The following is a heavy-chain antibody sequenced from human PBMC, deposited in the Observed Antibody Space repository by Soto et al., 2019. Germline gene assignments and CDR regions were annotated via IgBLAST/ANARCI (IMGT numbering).Heavy chain of an antibody. J-gene: IGHJ6*02. D-gene: IGHD6-13*01. CDR3: ARVLSIAAAV. V-gene: IGHV3-33*01. Sequence: QVQLVESGGGVVQPGRSLRLSCAASGFTFSSYGMHWVRQAPGEGLEWVAVIWYDGSNKYYADSVKGRFTISRDNSKNTLYLQMNSLRAEDTAVYYCARVLSIAAAVWGQGTTVTVSS. CDR2: IWYDGSNK. CDR1: GFTFSSYG.